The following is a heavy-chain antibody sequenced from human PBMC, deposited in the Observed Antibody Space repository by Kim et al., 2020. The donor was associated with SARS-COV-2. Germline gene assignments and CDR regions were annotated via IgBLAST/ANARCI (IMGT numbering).Heavy chain of an antibody. J-gene: IGHJ4*02. Sequence: TNDNPSLKSRVTISVDKSKNHISLNLNSVTAADTAVYYCSGSTGWYRLDYWGQGALVTVSS. D-gene: IGHD6-19*01. CDR2: T. CDR3: SGSTGWYRLDY. V-gene: IGHV4-4*02.